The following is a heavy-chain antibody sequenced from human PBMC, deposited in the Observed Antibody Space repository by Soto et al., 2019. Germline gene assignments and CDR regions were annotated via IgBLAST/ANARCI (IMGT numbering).Heavy chain of an antibody. D-gene: IGHD4-17*01. V-gene: IGHV1-69*08. J-gene: IGHJ6*03. CDR2: IIPILGIA. CDR3: ARDRSGDYGDCDGGYYYYYYMDV. CDR1: GGTFSSYT. Sequence: QVQLVQSGAEVKKPGSSVKVSCKASGGTFSSYTISWVRQAPGQGLEWMGRIIPILGIANYAQKFQGRVTITADKSTSTAYMELSSLRSEDTAVYYCARDRSGDYGDCDGGYYYYYYMDVWGKGTTVTVSS.